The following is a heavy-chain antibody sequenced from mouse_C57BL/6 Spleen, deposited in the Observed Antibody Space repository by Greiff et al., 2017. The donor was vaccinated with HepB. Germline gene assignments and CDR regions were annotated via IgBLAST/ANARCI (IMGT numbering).Heavy chain of an antibody. V-gene: IGHV5-6*02. CDR1: GFTFSSYG. CDR3: ASLTTVVARHWYFDV. CDR2: ISSGGSYT. J-gene: IGHJ1*03. D-gene: IGHD1-1*01. Sequence: DVKLVESGGDLVKPGGSLKLSCAASGFTFSSYGMSWVRQTPEKRLEWVATISSGGSYTYYPDSVKGRFPLSRDNAKNTLYLQMSSLKSEDTAMYYCASLTTVVARHWYFDVWGTGTTVTVSA.